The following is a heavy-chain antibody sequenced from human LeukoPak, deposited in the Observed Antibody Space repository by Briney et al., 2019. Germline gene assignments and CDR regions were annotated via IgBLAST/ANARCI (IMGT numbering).Heavy chain of an antibody. Sequence: GGSLRLSCAVSGITLSNYGMSWVRQAPGKGLEWVAGLSGGGGGTSYADSVKGRFTISRDNPRNTLYLQMSGLRAEDTAGYFCAKRGVVIRVILVGFHREAYYFDSWGQGALVTVSS. CDR2: LSGGGGGT. CDR3: AKRGVVIRVILVGFHREAYYFDS. D-gene: IGHD3-22*01. CDR1: GITLSNYG. J-gene: IGHJ4*02. V-gene: IGHV3-23*01.